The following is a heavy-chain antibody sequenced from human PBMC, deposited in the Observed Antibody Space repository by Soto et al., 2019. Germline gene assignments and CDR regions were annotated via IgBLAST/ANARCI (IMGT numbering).Heavy chain of an antibody. J-gene: IGHJ4*03. V-gene: IGHV1-69*06. CDR1: GGTLSSFINYP. D-gene: IGHD3-3*01. Sequence: GASVKVSCKASGGTLSSFINYPINWVRQAPGQGLEWMGGIVPNVGTVNYAQKFRGRVTVTADKSTGTAYMELSSLRSEDTALYYCARRDTSGFLRYFDNWGQGTLVTVSS. CDR3: ARRDTSGFLRYFDN. CDR2: IVPNVGTV.